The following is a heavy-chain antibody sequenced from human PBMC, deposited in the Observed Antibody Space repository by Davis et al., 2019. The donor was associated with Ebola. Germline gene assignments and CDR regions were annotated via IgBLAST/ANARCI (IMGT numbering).Heavy chain of an antibody. CDR3: ARINSYGDFDY. CDR2: IWYDGSNK. Sequence: GGSLRPSVPPPGFTFSSYGWHWFAQAPGKGLEWVAVIWYDGSNKYYADSVKGRFTISRDNSKNTLYLQMNSLRAEDTAVYYCARINSYGDFDYWGQGTLVTVSS. V-gene: IGHV3-33*01. CDR1: GFTFSSYG. D-gene: IGHD5-18*01. J-gene: IGHJ4*02.